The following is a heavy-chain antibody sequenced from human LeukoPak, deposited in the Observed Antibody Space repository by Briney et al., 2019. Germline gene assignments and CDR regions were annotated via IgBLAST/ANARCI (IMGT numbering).Heavy chain of an antibody. J-gene: IGHJ3*02. CDR3: ARAGVVPAAINRAFDI. CDR2: IYHNGDT. CDR1: GGSIISGDYY. Sequence: PSQTLPLTCIVSGGSIISGDYYWTWIRQPPGKGLEWIGYIYHNGDTYYNPSLRSRISISVDTSKNQFSLKLSSVTAADTAVYYCARAGVVPAAINRAFDIWGQGSLVTVTS. D-gene: IGHD2-2*02. V-gene: IGHV4-30-4*08.